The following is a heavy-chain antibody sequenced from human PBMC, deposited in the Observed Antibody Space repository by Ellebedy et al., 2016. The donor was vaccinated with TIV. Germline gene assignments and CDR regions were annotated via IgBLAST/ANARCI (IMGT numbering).Heavy chain of an antibody. J-gene: IGHJ3*02. V-gene: IGHV1-3*01. Sequence: AASVKVSCKASGYTFSRYAMHWVRQAPGQRLEWMGWINAGTGNTKYSQRFQGRVTITRDTSASTAYMELSSLKFEDTAVYYCARGNSAFDIWGQGTMVTVSS. CDR2: INAGTGNT. CDR1: GYTFSRYA. D-gene: IGHD3-10*01. CDR3: ARGNSAFDI.